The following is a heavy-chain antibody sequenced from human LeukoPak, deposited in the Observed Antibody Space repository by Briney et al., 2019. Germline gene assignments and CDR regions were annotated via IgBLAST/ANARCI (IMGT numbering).Heavy chain of an antibody. V-gene: IGHV3-7*01. Sequence: PGGSLRLSCAASGFIFSSYWMSWVRQAPGKGLEWVANIKQDGSQKYYVDSLKGRFTISRDNAKNSVYLQMDNLRDEDTAVYYCARIGYSSSSFDYWGQGTLVTVSS. CDR1: GFIFSSYW. CDR2: IKQDGSQK. CDR3: ARIGYSSSSFDY. D-gene: IGHD6-13*01. J-gene: IGHJ4*02.